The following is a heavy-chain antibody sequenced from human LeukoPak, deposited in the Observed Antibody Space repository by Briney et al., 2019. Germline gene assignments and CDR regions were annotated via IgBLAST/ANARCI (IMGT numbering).Heavy chain of an antibody. D-gene: IGHD5-18*01. CDR2: IGISSGNT. CDR3: ARGHNYAFDN. Sequence: GGSLRLSCTASGFPFIDYSMNWVRQAPGKGLEWISYIGISSGNTKYADSVKGRFTISADSAKNSPYLQMNSLRVEDTAVYYCARGHNYAFDNWGQGTLVSVSS. J-gene: IGHJ4*02. CDR1: GFPFIDYS. V-gene: IGHV3-48*04.